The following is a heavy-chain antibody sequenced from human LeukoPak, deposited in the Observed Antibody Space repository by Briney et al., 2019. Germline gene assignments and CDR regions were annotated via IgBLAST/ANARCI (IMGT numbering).Heavy chain of an antibody. CDR2: VQFDGSNR. Sequence: GGSLRLSCEASGFIFSNYGMHWVRQPPGKGLEWVAFVQFDGSNRYYADSVEGRFTISRDNSKSTLYLQLNSLRVEDTAIFYCAKDLGTSGTLPNDAFHIWGRGTMVTVSS. J-gene: IGHJ3*02. CDR1: GFIFSNYG. V-gene: IGHV3-30*02. D-gene: IGHD3-10*01. CDR3: AKDLGTSGTLPNDAFHI.